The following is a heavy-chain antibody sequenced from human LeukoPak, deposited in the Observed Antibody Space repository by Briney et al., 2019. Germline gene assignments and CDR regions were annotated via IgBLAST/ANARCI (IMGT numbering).Heavy chain of an antibody. CDR3: ARGKYGGYFIDY. Sequence: PGGSLRLSCAASGFTFSSYSMAWVRQAPGKGLEWISYIRSSGSPIYYADSVRGRFTISRDNAKNTVYLQMNSLRAEDTAVYYCARGKYGGYFIDYWGQGTLVTVSS. D-gene: IGHD5-12*01. J-gene: IGHJ4*02. CDR2: IRSSGSPI. CDR1: GFTFSSYS. V-gene: IGHV3-48*04.